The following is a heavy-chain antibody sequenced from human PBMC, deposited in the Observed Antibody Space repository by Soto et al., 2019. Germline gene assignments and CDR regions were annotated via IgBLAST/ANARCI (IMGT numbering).Heavy chain of an antibody. J-gene: IGHJ6*01. CDR3: ARRKGYSYHDYYGMDV. Sequence: GESLKISCKGSGYSFTSYWIGWVRQMPGKGLEWMGIIYPGDSDTRYSPSFQGQVTISADKSISTAYLQWSSLKASDTAMYYCARRKGYSYHDYYGMDVWGQGTTVIVS. CDR2: IYPGDSDT. V-gene: IGHV5-51*01. CDR1: GYSFTSYW. D-gene: IGHD5-18*01.